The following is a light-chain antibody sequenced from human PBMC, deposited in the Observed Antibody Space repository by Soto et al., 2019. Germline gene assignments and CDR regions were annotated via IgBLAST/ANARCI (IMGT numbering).Light chain of an antibody. Sequence: QSVLTQPPSASGTPGQRVSISCSGSSSNIGSNAVHWYQQFPGTAPRLLIYRDSQRPSGVPDRFSGSKSLTSDSLVISGLQSEDEADYYCAAWNDSPYLWVFGGGTKLTVL. CDR3: AAWNDSPYLWV. V-gene: IGLV1-44*01. CDR2: RDS. CDR1: SSNIGSNA. J-gene: IGLJ3*02.